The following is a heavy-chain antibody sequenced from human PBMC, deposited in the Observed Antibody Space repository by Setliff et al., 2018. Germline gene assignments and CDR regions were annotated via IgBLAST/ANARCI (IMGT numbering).Heavy chain of an antibody. CDR3: ARSGYYDFWSGFLNDAFDI. Sequence: PSETLSLTCAASGYSISSGYYWGWIRQPPGKGLEWIGSIYHSGSTYYNPSLKSRVTISVDTSKNQFSLKLSSVTAADTAVYYCARSGYYDFWSGFLNDAFDIWGQGTMVTVS. CDR1: GYSISSGYY. V-gene: IGHV4-38-2*01. CDR2: IYHSGST. J-gene: IGHJ3*02. D-gene: IGHD3-3*01.